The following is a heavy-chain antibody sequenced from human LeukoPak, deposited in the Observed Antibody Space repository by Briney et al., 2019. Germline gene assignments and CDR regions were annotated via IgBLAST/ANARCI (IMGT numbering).Heavy chain of an antibody. V-gene: IGHV3-23*01. CDR1: GFTLRNYS. CDR2: ITGRGGGT. J-gene: IGHJ1*01. CDR3: ARGLGSSQ. D-gene: IGHD6-6*01. Sequence: PGGSLRLSCAASGFTLRNYSMSWVRQAPGKGPEWVSSITGRGGGTSYPDSVNRQFTISRDNSKSTLYLQLNSLRAEDTAVYYCARGLGSSQGGEGTGVTLP.